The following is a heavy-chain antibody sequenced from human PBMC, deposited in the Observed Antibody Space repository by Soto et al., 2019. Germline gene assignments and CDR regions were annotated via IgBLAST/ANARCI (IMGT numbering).Heavy chain of an antibody. D-gene: IGHD3-9*01. CDR1: GYTFTSYY. V-gene: IGHV1-46*03. J-gene: IGHJ3*02. CDR2: INPSGGST. CDR3: AKDILPSHDAFDI. Sequence: ASVKVSCKASGYTFTSYYMHWVRQAPGQGLEWMGIINPSGGSTSYAQKFQGRVTMTRDTSTSTVYMELSSLRSEDTAVYYCAKDILPSHDAFDIWGQGTMVTVS.